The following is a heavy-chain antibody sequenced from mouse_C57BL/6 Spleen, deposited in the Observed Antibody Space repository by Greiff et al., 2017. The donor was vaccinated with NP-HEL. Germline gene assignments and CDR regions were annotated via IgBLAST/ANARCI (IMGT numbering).Heavy chain of an antibody. Sequence: EVKLVESGGGLVQPGGSLSLSCAASGFTFTDYYMSWVRQPPGKALEWLGFIRNKANGYTTEYSASVKGRFTISRDNSQSILYLQMNALRAEDSATYYCARYLKGFDYWGKGTTLTVSS. J-gene: IGHJ2*01. CDR1: GFTFTDYY. V-gene: IGHV7-3*01. CDR2: IRNKANGYTT. CDR3: ARYLKGFDY.